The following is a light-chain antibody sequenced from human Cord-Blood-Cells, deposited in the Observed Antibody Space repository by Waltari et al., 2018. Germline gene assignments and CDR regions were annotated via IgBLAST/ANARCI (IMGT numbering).Light chain of an antibody. J-gene: IGKJ1*01. CDR3: QQYGSSPWT. CDR1: QSVSSSY. V-gene: IGKV3-20*01. Sequence: EMLLTQSPGPLLLSPGEGATLYCRASQSVSSSYLAWYQQKPGQAPRLLIYGASSRATGIPDRFSGSGSGTDFTLTISRLEPEDFAVYYCQQYGSSPWTFGQGTKVEIK. CDR2: GAS.